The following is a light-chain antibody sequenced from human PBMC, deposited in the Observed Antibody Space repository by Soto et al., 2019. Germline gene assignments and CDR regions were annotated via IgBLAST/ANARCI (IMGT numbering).Light chain of an antibody. V-gene: IGKV1-27*01. J-gene: IGKJ1*01. CDR2: AAS. Sequence: DIQMTQSPSSLSASVGDRVTITCRASQGISNYLAWYQQKPGKVPKLLIYAASTLHSWVPSRFSGSGSGTDFTLTISSLQTEDVATYYCQNYFSTPRTFGQGNKVEIK. CDR1: QGISNY. CDR3: QNYFSTPRT.